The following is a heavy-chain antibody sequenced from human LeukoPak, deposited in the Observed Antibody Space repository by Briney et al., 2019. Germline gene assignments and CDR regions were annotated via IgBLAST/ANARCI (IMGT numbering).Heavy chain of an antibody. V-gene: IGHV4-38-2*01. J-gene: IGHJ5*02. CDR3: AREVGYCSRTSCLDWFDP. CDR1: GYSLSSGYY. Sequence: PSETLSLTCAVSGYSLSSGYYWGWIRQPPGKGLEWIGNIYPSGSTFHNPSLKSRATISLDTSKNQFSLKLRSVTAADTAVYYCAREVGYCSRTSCLDWFDPWGQGTLVTVSS. D-gene: IGHD2-2*01. CDR2: IYPSGST.